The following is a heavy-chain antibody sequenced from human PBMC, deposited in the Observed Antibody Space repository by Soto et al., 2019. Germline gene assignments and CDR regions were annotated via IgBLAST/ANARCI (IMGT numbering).Heavy chain of an antibody. Sequence: QVQLQQWGAGLLKPSETLSLTCAVYGGSFTGYYYSWIRQPPGKGLEWIGEINHVGTTNYNPSLKSRVTISVDTSNNQLSLKLNSMTAADTAMYYCARGRTYFGSGSLNWFDPWAQGTLVTVSS. CDR1: GGSFTGYY. D-gene: IGHD3-10*01. V-gene: IGHV4-34*01. J-gene: IGHJ5*02. CDR3: ARGRTYFGSGSLNWFDP. CDR2: INHVGTT.